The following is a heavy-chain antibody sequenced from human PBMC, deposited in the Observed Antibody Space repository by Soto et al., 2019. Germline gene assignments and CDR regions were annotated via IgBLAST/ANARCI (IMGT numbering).Heavy chain of an antibody. J-gene: IGHJ4*02. D-gene: IGHD2-2*01. Sequence: GASVKVSCKASGYTFTSYAMHWVRQAPGQRLEWMGWFNTGKGNTKYSQKFQGRVTITSDTSASTAYMDVSSLRSEDTAMYYCARAGDDCSAANCYVIDYWGQGTLVTVSS. CDR2: FNTGKGNT. CDR1: GYTFTSYA. V-gene: IGHV1-3*04. CDR3: ARAGDDCSAANCYVIDY.